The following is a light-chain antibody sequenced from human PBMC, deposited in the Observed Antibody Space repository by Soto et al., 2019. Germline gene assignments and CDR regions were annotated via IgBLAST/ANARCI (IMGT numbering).Light chain of an antibody. Sequence: DIVMTQSPDSLAVSLGERATINCKSSQSVLYSSNNKNYLAGYQQKPGQPPKLLIYWASTRESGVPDRCSGSGSGTDFTLTISSLQAEDVAVYYCQQYYSTPQTFGQGTKVEI. CDR1: QSVLYSSNNKNY. CDR3: QQYYSTPQT. CDR2: WAS. V-gene: IGKV4-1*01. J-gene: IGKJ1*01.